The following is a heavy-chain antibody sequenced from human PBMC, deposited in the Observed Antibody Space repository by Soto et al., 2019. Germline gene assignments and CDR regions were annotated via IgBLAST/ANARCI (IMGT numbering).Heavy chain of an antibody. V-gene: IGHV1-46*01. Sequence: GASVKVSCKASRYTFTHYYIHWVRQAPGQGLEWMGIINPNGGITTYAQKFRAGFSMTRDTSTSTVYLELSSLRSEDSAVYYCATSVNSAMAFDYWGQGTLVTVSS. CDR1: RYTFTHYY. J-gene: IGHJ4*02. CDR3: ATSVNSAMAFDY. D-gene: IGHD5-18*01. CDR2: INPNGGIT.